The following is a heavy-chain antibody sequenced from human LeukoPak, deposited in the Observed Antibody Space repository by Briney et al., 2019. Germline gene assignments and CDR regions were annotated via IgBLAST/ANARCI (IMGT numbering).Heavy chain of an antibody. CDR2: INPNSGGT. Sequence: ASVKVSCKASGYTFTGYYMHWVRQAPGQGLEWMGWINPNSGGTNYAQKFQGRVTMTRDTSISTAYMELSRLRSDHTAVYYGARDYSSSWYLPDYWGQGTLVTVSS. CDR1: GYTFTGYY. V-gene: IGHV1-2*02. D-gene: IGHD6-13*01. CDR3: ARDYSSSWYLPDY. J-gene: IGHJ4*02.